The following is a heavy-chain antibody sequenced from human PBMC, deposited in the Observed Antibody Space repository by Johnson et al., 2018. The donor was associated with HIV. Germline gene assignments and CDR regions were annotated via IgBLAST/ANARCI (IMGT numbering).Heavy chain of an antibody. J-gene: IGHJ3*02. D-gene: IGHD6-6*01. V-gene: IGHV3-9*01. CDR3: AKAIAARPSGAFDI. Sequence: VPLVESGGGLVQPGRSLRLSCAASGFTFDDYAMHWVRQAPGKGLEWVSGISWNSGSIGYADSVKGRFTISRDNAKNSLYLQMNSLRAEDTALYYCAKAIAARPSGAFDIWGQGTMVTVSS. CDR2: ISWNSGSI. CDR1: GFTFDDYA.